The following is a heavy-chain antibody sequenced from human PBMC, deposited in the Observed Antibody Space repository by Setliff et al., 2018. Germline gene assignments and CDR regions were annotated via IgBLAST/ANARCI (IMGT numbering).Heavy chain of an antibody. CDR3: SRGRNVAARLFDS. D-gene: IGHD6-6*01. Sequence: SETLSLTCGASGGPFSDYYWTWIRQPPGKGLEWIGEINHSGSTNYNPSLKTRVTISVDTSKNQFPMKLYSVTAADTAVYYCSRGRNVAARLFDSWGQGTLVTVSS. J-gene: IGHJ4*02. CDR2: INHSGST. CDR1: GGPFSDYY. V-gene: IGHV4-34*01.